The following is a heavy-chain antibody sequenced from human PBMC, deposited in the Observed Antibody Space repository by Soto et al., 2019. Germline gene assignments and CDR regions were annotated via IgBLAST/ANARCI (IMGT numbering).Heavy chain of an antibody. CDR2: IYYSGST. D-gene: IGHD6-13*01. CDR1: GGSISSYY. J-gene: IGHJ5*02. Sequence: SETLSLTCTVSGGSISSYYWSWIRQPPGKGLEWIGYIYYSGSTNYNPSLKSRVTISVDTSKDQFSLKLSSVTAADTAVYYCASSHSSSWYPGLFDPWGQGALVTVSS. V-gene: IGHV4-59*01. CDR3: ASSHSSSWYPGLFDP.